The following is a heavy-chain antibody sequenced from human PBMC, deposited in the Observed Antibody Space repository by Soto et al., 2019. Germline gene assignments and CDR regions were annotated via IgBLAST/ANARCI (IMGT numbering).Heavy chain of an antibody. J-gene: IGHJ6*02. CDR1: GGSISSSSYY. CDR2: IYYSGST. D-gene: IGHD3-16*02. CDR3: ARHGIYDYVWGSYRPNYYYYGMDV. Sequence: SETLSLTCTVSGGSISSSSYYWGWIRQPPGKGLEGIGSIYYSGSTYYNPSLKSRVTISVDTSKNQFSLKLSSVTAADTAVYYCARHGIYDYVWGSYRPNYYYYGMDVWGQGTTVTVSS. V-gene: IGHV4-39*01.